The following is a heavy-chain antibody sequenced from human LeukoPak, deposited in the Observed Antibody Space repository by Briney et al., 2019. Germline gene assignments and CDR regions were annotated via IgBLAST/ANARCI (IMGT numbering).Heavy chain of an antibody. J-gene: IGHJ4*02. D-gene: IGHD3-10*01. V-gene: IGHV1-18*01. CDR3: AREAPPLNSGSYYSSFDY. CDR2: ISAYNGNT. CDR1: GYTFTSYG. Sequence: GASVKVSCKASGYTFTSYGISWVRQAPGQGLEWMGWISAYNGNTNYAQKLQGRVTMTTDTSTSTAYMELRSLRSDDTAVYYCAREAPPLNSGSYYSSFDYWGQGTLVTVSS.